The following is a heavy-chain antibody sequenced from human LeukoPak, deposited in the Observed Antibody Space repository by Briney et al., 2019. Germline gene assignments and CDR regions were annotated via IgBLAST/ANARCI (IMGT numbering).Heavy chain of an antibody. Sequence: VASVKVSCKASGGTFSSYAISWVRQAPGQGLEWMGGIIPIFGTANYAQKFQGRVTITADESTSTAYMELSSLRSEDTAVYYCAFWISSGSYYNVDYWGQGTLVTVSS. CDR3: AFWISSGSYYNVDY. CDR2: IIPIFGTA. J-gene: IGHJ4*02. V-gene: IGHV1-69*13. D-gene: IGHD3-10*01. CDR1: GGTFSSYA.